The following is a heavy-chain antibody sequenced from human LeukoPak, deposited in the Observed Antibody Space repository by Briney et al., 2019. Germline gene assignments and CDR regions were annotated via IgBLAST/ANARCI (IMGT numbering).Heavy chain of an antibody. J-gene: IGHJ4*02. CDR3: ARGTVTLPDY. Sequence: ETLSLTRTVSGYSISSGYYWGWIRQPPGKGLEWVSRINSDGSSTSYADSVKGRFTISRDNAKNTLYLQMNSLRAEDTAVYYCARGTVTLPDYWGQGTLVTVSS. D-gene: IGHD4-11*01. CDR2: INSDGSST. V-gene: IGHV3-74*01. CDR1: GYSISSGYY.